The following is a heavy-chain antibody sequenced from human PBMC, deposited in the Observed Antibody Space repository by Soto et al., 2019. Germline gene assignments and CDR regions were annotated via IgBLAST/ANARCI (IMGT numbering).Heavy chain of an antibody. J-gene: IGHJ4*02. CDR2: ISYDGSNK. CDR3: AKDRSSSSWYSVINY. D-gene: IGHD6-13*01. Sequence: QVQLVESGGGVVQPGRSLRLSCAASGFTFSSYGMHWVRQAPGKGLEWVAVISYDGSNKYYADSVKGRFTISRVNSKNTLYLQMNSLRAEDTAVYYCAKDRSSSSWYSVINYWGQGTLVTVSS. V-gene: IGHV3-30*18. CDR1: GFTFSSYG.